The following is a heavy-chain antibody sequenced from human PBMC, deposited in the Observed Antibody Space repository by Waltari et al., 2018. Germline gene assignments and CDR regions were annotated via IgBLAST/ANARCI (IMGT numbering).Heavy chain of an antibody. CDR1: GYTFTSYD. D-gene: IGHD2-21*01. CDR3: ARRTAVVMDY. Sequence: QVQLVQSGAEVKKPGASVKVSCKASGYTFTSYDINWVRQATGYGLEWMGRLNPNRGNTVYAQKFQGRVTLTSNTSISTAYMELSSLRSEDTAVYYCARRTAVVMDYWGQGTLVTVSS. J-gene: IGHJ4*02. CDR2: LNPNRGNT. V-gene: IGHV1-8*01.